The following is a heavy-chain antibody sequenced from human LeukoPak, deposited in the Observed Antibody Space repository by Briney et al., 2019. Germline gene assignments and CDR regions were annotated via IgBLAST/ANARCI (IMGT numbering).Heavy chain of an antibody. CDR1: GGTFSSYA. CDR3: ARGPLKKGYSYGYTQDYFDY. J-gene: IGHJ4*02. D-gene: IGHD5-18*01. V-gene: IGHV1-69*13. Sequence: ASVKVSCKASGGTFSSYAISWVRQAPGQGLEWMGGIIPIFGTANYAQKFQGRVTITADESTSTAYMELSSLRSEDTAVYYCARGPLKKGYSYGYTQDYFDYWGQGTLVTVSS. CDR2: IIPIFGTA.